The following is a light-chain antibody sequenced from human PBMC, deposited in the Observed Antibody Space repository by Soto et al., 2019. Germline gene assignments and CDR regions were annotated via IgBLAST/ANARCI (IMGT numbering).Light chain of an antibody. V-gene: IGKV1-5*03. CDR2: KTS. J-gene: IGKJ5*01. CDR3: QQGYSTTPIT. Sequence: DIQVTQSPSTLSASVGDRVTITCRANESNSRWLAWYQHKPGTPPKLLIYKTSRLQDGVPSRFSGSGSGTEFTLSISSLQPEDFVTYYCQQGYSTTPITFGQGTRVEIK. CDR1: ESNSRW.